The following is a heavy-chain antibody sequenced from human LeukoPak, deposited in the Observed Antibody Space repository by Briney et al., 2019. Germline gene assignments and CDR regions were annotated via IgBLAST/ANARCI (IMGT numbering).Heavy chain of an antibody. Sequence: GGSLRLSCAASGFTFSSYAMSWVRQAPGKGLERVSAISGSGGSTYYADSVKGRFTISRDNSKNTLYLQMNSLRAEDTAVYYCAKWDYYDSSGYYYFDYWGQGTLVTVSS. CDR2: ISGSGGST. V-gene: IGHV3-23*01. CDR3: AKWDYYDSSGYYYFDY. D-gene: IGHD3-22*01. J-gene: IGHJ4*02. CDR1: GFTFSSYA.